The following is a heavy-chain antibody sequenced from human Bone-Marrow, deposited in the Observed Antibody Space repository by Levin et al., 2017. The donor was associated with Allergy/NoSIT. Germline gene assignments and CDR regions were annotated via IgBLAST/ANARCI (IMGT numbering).Heavy chain of an antibody. V-gene: IGHV4-31*03. J-gene: IGHJ6*02. CDR3: ASCHSRQAYNYFYFGMDG. CDR2: IYYSGST. D-gene: IGHD5-24*01. CDR1: GGSISSGYY. Sequence: PSETLSLTCTVSGGSISSGYYWNWIRQYPGKGLEWIGYIYYSGSTYYNPSLKSRVTMSVDTSKNQFSLKLSSVTAADTAVYFCASCHSRQAYNYFYFGMDGWGQGTTVTVSS.